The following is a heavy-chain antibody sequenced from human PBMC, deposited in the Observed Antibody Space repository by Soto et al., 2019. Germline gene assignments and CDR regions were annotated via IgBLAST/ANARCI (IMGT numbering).Heavy chain of an antibody. J-gene: IGHJ6*02. V-gene: IGHV3-74*01. D-gene: IGHD2-15*01. CDR1: GFTFSSYW. CDR3: ARGIKNYYGVDV. Sequence: EVQLVESGGGLVQPGGSLRLSCTASGFTFSSYWMHWVRQAPGKGLVWVSRIKYDGSSTSYADSVKGRFTISRDNAKSTVHLQMNSLRAEDTAVYYCARGIKNYYGVDVWGQGTTVPVSS. CDR2: IKYDGSST.